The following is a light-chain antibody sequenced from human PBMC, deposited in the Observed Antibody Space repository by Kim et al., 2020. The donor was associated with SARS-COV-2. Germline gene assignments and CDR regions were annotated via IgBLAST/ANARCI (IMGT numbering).Light chain of an antibody. Sequence: EIVLTQSPATLSLSPGGKSHPLLRASQSVSSYLAWYQQKPGQAPRLLIYDASNRATGIPARFSGSGSGTDFTLTISSLEPEDFAVYYCQQRSNWLYTFGQGTKLEI. CDR1: QSVSSY. CDR2: DAS. CDR3: QQRSNWLYT. J-gene: IGKJ2*01. V-gene: IGKV3-11*01.